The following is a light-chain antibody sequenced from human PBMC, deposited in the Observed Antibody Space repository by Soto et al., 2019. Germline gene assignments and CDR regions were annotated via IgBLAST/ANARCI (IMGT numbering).Light chain of an antibody. V-gene: IGLV1-44*01. CDR3: AAWDDSLNVFYV. CDR2: SNN. J-gene: IGLJ1*01. Sequence: QSVLTQPPSASGTPGQRVTISCSGSSSNIGSNTVNWYQQLPGTAPKLLIYSNNQRPSGVPDRFSGSKSGTSASLAISGLPSEDEADYYCAAWDDSLNVFYVFGTGTKLTVL. CDR1: SSNIGSNT.